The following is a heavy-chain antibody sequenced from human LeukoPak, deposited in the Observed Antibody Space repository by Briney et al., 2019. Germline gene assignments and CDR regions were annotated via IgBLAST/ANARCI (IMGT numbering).Heavy chain of an antibody. CDR1: GGSFSGYY. CDR2: INHSGST. CDR3: AGSSTTVTWGGDWFDP. V-gene: IGHV4-34*01. D-gene: IGHD4-11*01. J-gene: IGHJ5*02. Sequence: PSETLSLTCAVYGGSFSGYYWSWIRQPPGKGLEWIGEINHSGSTNYNPSLKSRVTISVDTSKNQFSLKLSSVTAADTAVYYCAGSSTTVTWGGDWFDPWGQGTLVTVSS.